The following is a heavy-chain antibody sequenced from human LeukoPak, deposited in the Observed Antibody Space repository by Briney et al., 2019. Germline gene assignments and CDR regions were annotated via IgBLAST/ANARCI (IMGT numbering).Heavy chain of an antibody. V-gene: IGHV3-21*01. Sequence: GGSLRLSCAASGFTFSSYSMNWVRQAPEKGLEWVSSISSSSSYIYYADSVKGRFTISRDNAKNSLYLQMNSLRAEDTAVYYCARDGTVTIFDYWGQGTLVTVSS. CDR2: ISSSSSYI. D-gene: IGHD4-17*01. CDR1: GFTFSSYS. J-gene: IGHJ4*02. CDR3: ARDGTVTIFDY.